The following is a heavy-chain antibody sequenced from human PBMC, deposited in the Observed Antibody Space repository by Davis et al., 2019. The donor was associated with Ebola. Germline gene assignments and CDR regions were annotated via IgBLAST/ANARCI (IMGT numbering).Heavy chain of an antibody. CDR1: GYTFTGYY. CDR3: ARLVKRVATYIDY. J-gene: IGHJ4*02. D-gene: IGHD5-12*01. Sequence: AASVKVSCKASGYTFTGYYMHWVRQAPGQGLEWMGRINPNSGGTNYAQKFQGRVTMTRDTSISTAYMELSRLRSDDTAVYYCARLVKRVATYIDYWGQGTLVTVSS. CDR2: INPNSGGT. V-gene: IGHV1-2*06.